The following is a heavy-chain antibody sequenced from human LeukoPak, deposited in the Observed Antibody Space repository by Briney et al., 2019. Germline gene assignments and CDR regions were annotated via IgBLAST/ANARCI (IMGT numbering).Heavy chain of an antibody. Sequence: GGSLRLSCAASGFTFSSYWMSWVRQAPGKGLEWVANIKQDGSEKYYVDSVKGRFTISRDNAKNSLYLQMNSLRAEDTAVYYCARERSLVVIRPFDYWGQGTPVTVSS. D-gene: IGHD3-3*01. CDR2: IKQDGSEK. J-gene: IGHJ4*02. V-gene: IGHV3-7*01. CDR1: GFTFSSYW. CDR3: ARERSLVVIRPFDY.